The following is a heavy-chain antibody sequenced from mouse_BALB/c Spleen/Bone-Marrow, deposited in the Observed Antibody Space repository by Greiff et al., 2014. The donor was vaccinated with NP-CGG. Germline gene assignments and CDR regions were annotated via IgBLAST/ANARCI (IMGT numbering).Heavy chain of an antibody. CDR2: ISSGSSTI. J-gene: IGHJ4*01. D-gene: IGHD2-1*01. CDR3: ARHYGTIYYYAMDY. Sequence: DVKLVESGGGLVQPGGSRKLSCAASGFTFSSFGMHWVRQAPEKGLEWVAYISSGSSTIYYADTVKGRFTISRDNPKNTLFLQMTSLRSEDTAMYYCARHYGTIYYYAMDYWGQGTSVTVSS. V-gene: IGHV5-17*02. CDR1: GFTFSSFG.